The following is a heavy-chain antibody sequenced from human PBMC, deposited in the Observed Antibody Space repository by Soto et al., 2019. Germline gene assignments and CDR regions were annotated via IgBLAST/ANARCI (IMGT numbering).Heavy chain of an antibody. Sequence: PGGSLRLSCAASGFTFSDHYMDWVRQAPGKGLEWVGRIRNEAQSYTTEYAGSVKGRFTVSRDDSKNSLYLQMNSLKTEDTAVYYCARVRSSSWGLDAFDIWGQGTMVTVSS. J-gene: IGHJ3*02. D-gene: IGHD6-13*01. V-gene: IGHV3-72*01. CDR2: IRNEAQSYTT. CDR3: ARVRSSSWGLDAFDI. CDR1: GFTFSDHY.